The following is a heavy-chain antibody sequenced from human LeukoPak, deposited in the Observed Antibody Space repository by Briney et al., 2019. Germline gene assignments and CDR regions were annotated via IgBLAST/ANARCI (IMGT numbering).Heavy chain of an antibody. Sequence: ASVKVSCKASGGTFSSYAISWVRQAPGQGLEWMGGIIPIFGTANYAQKFQGRVTITTDESTSTAYVELSSLRSEDTAVYYCARGGVDGAHEVGYYMDVWGKGTTVTVSS. CDR3: ARGGVDGAHEVGYYMDV. V-gene: IGHV1-69*05. CDR2: IIPIFGTA. J-gene: IGHJ6*03. D-gene: IGHD4-17*01. CDR1: GGTFSSYA.